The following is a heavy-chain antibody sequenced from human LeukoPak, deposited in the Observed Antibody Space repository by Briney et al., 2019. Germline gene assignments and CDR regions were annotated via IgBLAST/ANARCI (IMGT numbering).Heavy chain of an antibody. CDR3: ARDLDY. J-gene: IGHJ4*02. CDR2: VNQDGSGK. CDR1: GFTFTNYW. Sequence: GGSLRLFCAASGFTFTNYWMDWVRQAPGKGLEWVANVNQDGSGKYYVDSVKGRFTISRDNAKNSLSLQMDSLRAEDTALYYCARDLDYWGQGTLVTVSS. V-gene: IGHV3-7*01.